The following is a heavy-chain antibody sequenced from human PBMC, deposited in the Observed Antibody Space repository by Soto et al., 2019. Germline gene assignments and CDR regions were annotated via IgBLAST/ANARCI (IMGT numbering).Heavy chain of an antibody. CDR1: GYTFTSYG. CDR3: ARCLRGEYDVWRGDI. D-gene: IGHD3-3*01. CDR2: ISAYNGNT. J-gene: IGHJ3*02. V-gene: IGHV1-18*01. Sequence: QVQLVQSGAEVKKPGASVKVSCKASGYTFTSYGISWVRQAPGQGLEWMGWISAYNGNTKYAQKLQGRVTMTTDTSTRPAYRGWEGRRSDDTAGYYCARCLRGEYDVWRGDIWGQGTMVTVSS.